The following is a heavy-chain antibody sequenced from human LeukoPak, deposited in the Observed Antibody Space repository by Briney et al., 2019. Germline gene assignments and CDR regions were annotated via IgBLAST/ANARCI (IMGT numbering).Heavy chain of an antibody. Sequence: GGSLRLSCAASGFTFSDYYMSWIRQAPGKGLEWVSYISSSGSTIYYADSVKGRFTISRDNAKNSLYLQMNSLRAEDTAVYYCAVTSEWTWFDPWGQGTLVTVSS. J-gene: IGHJ5*02. CDR3: AVTSEWTWFDP. D-gene: IGHD3-3*01. CDR1: GFTFSDYY. CDR2: ISSSGSTI. V-gene: IGHV3-11*01.